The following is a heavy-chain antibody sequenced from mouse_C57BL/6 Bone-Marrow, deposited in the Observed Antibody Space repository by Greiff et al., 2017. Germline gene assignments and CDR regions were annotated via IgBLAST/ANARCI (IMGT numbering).Heavy chain of an antibody. V-gene: IGHV5-6*01. J-gene: IGHJ3*01. CDR3: AEWLHPWFAY. Sequence: EVMLVESGGDLVKPGGSLKLSCAASGFTFSSYGMSWVRQTPDKRLEWVATISSGGSYTYYPDSVKGRFTISRDNATNTLYLQMSSLKSEDTAMYYFAEWLHPWFAYWGQGTLVTVSA. CDR1: GFTFSSYG. D-gene: IGHD2-2*01. CDR2: ISSGGSYT.